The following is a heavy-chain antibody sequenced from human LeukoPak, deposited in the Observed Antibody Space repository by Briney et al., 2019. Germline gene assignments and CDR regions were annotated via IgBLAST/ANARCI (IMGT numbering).Heavy chain of an antibody. CDR1: GGSFSGYY. CDR2: INHSGST. CDR3: ARLFYDPVWGSDRLHYPFDY. V-gene: IGHV4-34*01. J-gene: IGHJ4*02. Sequence: SETLSLTCAVYGGSFSGYYWSWIRQPPGKGLEWIGEINHSGSTNYNPSLKSRVTISVDTSKNEFSLNLSSVTAADTAVYYCARLFYDPVWGSDRLHYPFDYWGQGNLVTVSS. D-gene: IGHD3-16*02.